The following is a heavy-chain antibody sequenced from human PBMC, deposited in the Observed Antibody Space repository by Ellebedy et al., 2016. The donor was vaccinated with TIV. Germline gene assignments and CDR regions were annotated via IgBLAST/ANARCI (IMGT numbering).Heavy chain of an antibody. CDR2: INYRGST. D-gene: IGHD3-10*01. Sequence: MPSETLSLTCTVSGGSIRSSSYYWGWIRQPPGKGLEWSGTINYRGSTYYHPSLKSRVTISVDTSKNQFSLKLNSVTAADTAVYYCARHVGSGSFPDWFDPWGQGTLVTVSS. V-gene: IGHV4-39*01. J-gene: IGHJ5*02. CDR3: ARHVGSGSFPDWFDP. CDR1: GGSIRSSSYY.